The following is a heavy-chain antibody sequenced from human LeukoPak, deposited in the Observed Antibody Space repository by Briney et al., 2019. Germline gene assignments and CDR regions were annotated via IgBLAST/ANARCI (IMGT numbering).Heavy chain of an antibody. CDR3: AKEASGHISDYIDY. Sequence: PGGSLRLSCAASRFTFSGYAMSWVRQAPGKGLDWVSAITGSGSNTYYADSVKGRFTISRDNSKNTLHLQMNSLRADDTAVYYCAKEASGHISDYIDYWGQGTLVTVSS. J-gene: IGHJ4*02. CDR2: ITGSGSNT. V-gene: IGHV3-23*01. CDR1: RFTFSGYA. D-gene: IGHD5-12*01.